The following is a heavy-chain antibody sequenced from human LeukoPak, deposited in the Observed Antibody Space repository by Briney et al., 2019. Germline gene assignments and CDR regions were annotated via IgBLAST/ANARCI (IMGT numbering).Heavy chain of an antibody. D-gene: IGHD2-2*01. CDR2: ISAYNGNT. Sequence: GASVKVSCKASGYTFTSYGICWVRQAPGQGLEWMGWISAYNGNTNYAQKLQGRVTMTTDTSTSTAYMELRSLRSDDTAVYYCARFSRYCSRTSCYLYGMDVWGQGTTVTVSS. CDR1: GYTFTSYG. CDR3: ARFSRYCSRTSCYLYGMDV. J-gene: IGHJ6*02. V-gene: IGHV1-18*01.